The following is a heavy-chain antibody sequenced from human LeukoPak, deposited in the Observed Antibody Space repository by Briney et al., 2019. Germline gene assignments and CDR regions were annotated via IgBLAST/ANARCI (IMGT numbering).Heavy chain of an antibody. V-gene: IGHV4-31*03. Sequence: SETLSLTCTVSGGSISSGGYYWSWIRQHPGKGLEWNGYIYYSGSTYYNPSLKSRVTISVDTSKNQFSLKLSSVTAADTAVYYCARERGGIAAYWGQGTLVTVSS. J-gene: IGHJ4*02. CDR2: IYYSGST. D-gene: IGHD6-13*01. CDR3: ARERGGIAAY. CDR1: GGSISSGGYY.